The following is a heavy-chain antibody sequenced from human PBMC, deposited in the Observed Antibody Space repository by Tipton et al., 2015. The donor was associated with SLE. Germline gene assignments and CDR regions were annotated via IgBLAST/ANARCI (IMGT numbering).Heavy chain of an antibody. Sequence: QSGPEVKMPGSSVKLSCKDSGGALSSYSLTWVRQAPGQGLEWVGRIIPIVGTANYAQKFQGRVTIIADRFSSTVYMDMSSLRYEDTAVYYCATSRCELPRHDFWGQGTLVTVSS. CDR3: ATSRCELPRHDF. J-gene: IGHJ4*02. V-gene: IGHV1-69*08. CDR2: IIPIVGTA. D-gene: IGHD1-7*01. CDR1: GGALSSYS.